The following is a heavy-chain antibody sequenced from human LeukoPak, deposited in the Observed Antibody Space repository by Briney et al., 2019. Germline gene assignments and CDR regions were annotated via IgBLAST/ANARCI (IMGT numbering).Heavy chain of an antibody. Sequence: GRSLRLSCAASGFTFDDYAMHWVRQAPGKGLEWVSEITGSGGSTYYADSVKGRFTISRDNSKNTLYLQMNSLRAEDTAIYYCARELFDFDYWGQGTLVTVSS. V-gene: IGHV3-23*01. CDR1: GFTFDDYA. J-gene: IGHJ4*02. D-gene: IGHD3-10*01. CDR2: ITGSGGST. CDR3: ARELFDFDY.